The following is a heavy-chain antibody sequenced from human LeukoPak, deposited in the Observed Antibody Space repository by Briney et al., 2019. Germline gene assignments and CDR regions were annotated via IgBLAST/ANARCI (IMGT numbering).Heavy chain of an antibody. Sequence: PGGSLRLSCAASGFTFSSYGMHWVRQAPGKGLEWVAFIRYDGSNKYYADSVKGRFTTSRDNSKNTLYLQMNSLRAEDTAVYYCAKGPKYCSSTSCYKFDYWGQGTLVTVSS. D-gene: IGHD2-2*02. J-gene: IGHJ4*02. CDR2: IRYDGSNK. CDR3: AKGPKYCSSTSCYKFDY. CDR1: GFTFSSYG. V-gene: IGHV3-30*02.